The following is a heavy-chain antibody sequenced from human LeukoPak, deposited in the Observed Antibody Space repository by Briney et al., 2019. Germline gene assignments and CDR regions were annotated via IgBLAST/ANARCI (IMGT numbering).Heavy chain of an antibody. J-gene: IGHJ5*02. CDR2: ISGNGGST. V-gene: IGHV3-23*01. D-gene: IGHD4-11*01. CDR1: GCTFGSYA. Sequence: GGSLRLSCAASGCTFGSYAMSWVRQAPGKRLEWVSAISGNGGSTYYADSVKGRFTISRDHSKHTLYLQMNSLRAEDTAVYYCAKDYYSNPAGWFDPWGQGTLVTVSS. CDR3: AKDYYSNPAGWFDP.